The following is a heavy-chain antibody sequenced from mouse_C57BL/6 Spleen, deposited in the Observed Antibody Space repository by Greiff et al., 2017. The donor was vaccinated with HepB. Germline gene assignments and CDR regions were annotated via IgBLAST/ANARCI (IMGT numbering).Heavy chain of an antibody. J-gene: IGHJ2*01. CDR1: GYAFSSSW. CDR2: IYPGDGDT. Sequence: VHLVESGPELVKPGASVKISCKASGYAFSSSWMNWVKQRPGKGLEWIGRIYPGDGDTNYNGKFKGKATLTADKSSSPAYMQLSSLTSEDSAVYFCASRNYYGSSKGFDYWGQGTTLTVSS. V-gene: IGHV1-82*01. CDR3: ASRNYYGSSKGFDY. D-gene: IGHD1-1*01.